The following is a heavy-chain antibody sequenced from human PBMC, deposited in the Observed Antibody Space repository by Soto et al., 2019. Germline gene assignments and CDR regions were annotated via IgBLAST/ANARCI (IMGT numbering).Heavy chain of an antibody. J-gene: IGHJ5*02. V-gene: IGHV4-30-4*01. Sequence: QVQLQESGPGLGKFSQTLSITCTVTGASISSGDYYWSWIRQSPGKGLEWIGNIHNSGNTHDHPSLNSRVTMSVDMSKNQFSLNVSSVTAADTAVDYCARGRRTVTTLDWFDPWGQGTMVTISS. CDR1: GASISSGDYY. CDR3: ARGRRTVTTLDWFDP. CDR2: IHNSGNT. D-gene: IGHD4-4*01.